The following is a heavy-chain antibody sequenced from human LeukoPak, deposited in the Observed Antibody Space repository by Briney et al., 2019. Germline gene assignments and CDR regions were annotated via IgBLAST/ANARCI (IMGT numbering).Heavy chain of an antibody. CDR1: GFTFSSYW. J-gene: IGHJ5*02. CDR2: ISTDGSST. D-gene: IGHD3-16*01. Sequence: GSLSLSCAASGFTFSSYWMHWVRQGPGKGLVWVSRISTDGSSTDYADSVKGRFTISRENAKNTLYLRMNSLRAEDTAVYYCARTRTLPIAGGFDTWGQGSLVTVSS. CDR3: ARTRTLPIAGGFDT. V-gene: IGHV3-74*01.